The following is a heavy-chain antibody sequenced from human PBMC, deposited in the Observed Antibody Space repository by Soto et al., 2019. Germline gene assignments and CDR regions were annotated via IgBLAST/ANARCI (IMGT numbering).Heavy chain of an antibody. CDR1: GGSISSSSYY. D-gene: IGHD3-10*01. CDR3: ARQFPDQVLWFGESRRYNWFDP. V-gene: IGHV4-39*01. J-gene: IGHJ5*02. CDR2: IYYSGST. Sequence: SETLSLTCTVSGGSISSSSYYWGWIRQPPGKGLEWIGSIYYSGSTYYNPSLKSRVTISVDTSKNQFSLKLSSVTAADTAVYYCARQFPDQVLWFGESRRYNWFDPWGQGTLVTVSS.